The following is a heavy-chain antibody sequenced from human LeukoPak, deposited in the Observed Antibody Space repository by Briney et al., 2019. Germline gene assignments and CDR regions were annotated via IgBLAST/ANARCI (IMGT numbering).Heavy chain of an antibody. CDR3: ARDRDSSSLSLFGC. J-gene: IGHJ4*02. D-gene: IGHD6-13*01. Sequence: SVQVSCKASGGTFSSYAISWVRQAPGQGLEWMGGIIPISGTANYAHKFQGRVTTTADESTSTAYMELSSLRSEDTAVYYCARDRDSSSLSLFGCWGQGTLVTVSS. CDR1: GGTFSSYA. V-gene: IGHV1-69*13. CDR2: IIPISGTA.